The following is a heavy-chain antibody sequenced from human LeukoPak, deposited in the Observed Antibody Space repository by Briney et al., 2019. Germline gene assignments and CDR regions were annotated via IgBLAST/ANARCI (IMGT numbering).Heavy chain of an antibody. Sequence: ASVKVSCKASGYTFTGYYMHWVRQAPGQGLEWMGRINPNRGGTNYAQKFQGRVTMTRDTSISTAYMELSRLRSDDTAVYYCARAGDSSGYYQNWGQGTLVTVSS. CDR2: INPNRGGT. D-gene: IGHD3-22*01. J-gene: IGHJ4*02. CDR3: ARAGDSSGYYQN. CDR1: GYTFTGYY. V-gene: IGHV1-2*06.